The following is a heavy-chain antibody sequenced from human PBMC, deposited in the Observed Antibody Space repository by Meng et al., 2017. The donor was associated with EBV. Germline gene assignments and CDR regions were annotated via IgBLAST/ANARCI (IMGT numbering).Heavy chain of an antibody. CDR1: GYTFTSYA. CDR3: ARRGGVADWFDP. D-gene: IGHD2-15*01. Sequence: GAVGKKPGASGKVSCKASGYTFTSYAMHWVRQAPGQRLEWMGWINAGNGNTKYSQKFQGRVTITRDTSASTAYMELSSLRSEDTAVYYCARRGGVADWFDPWGQGTLVTVSS. CDR2: INAGNGNT. V-gene: IGHV1-3*01. J-gene: IGHJ5*02.